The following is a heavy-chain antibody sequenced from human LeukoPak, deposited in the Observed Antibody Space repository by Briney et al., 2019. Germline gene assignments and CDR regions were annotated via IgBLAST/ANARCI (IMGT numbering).Heavy chain of an antibody. CDR2: INHSGST. Sequence: SETLSLTCAVYGGSFSGYYWSWIRQPPGKGLEWIGEINHSGSTNYNPSLKSRVTISVDTSKNQFSLKLSSVTAADTAVYYCASYYAVGATTFDIWGQGTMVTVSS. J-gene: IGHJ3*02. V-gene: IGHV4-34*01. CDR3: ASYYAVGATTFDI. CDR1: GGSFSGYY. D-gene: IGHD1-26*01.